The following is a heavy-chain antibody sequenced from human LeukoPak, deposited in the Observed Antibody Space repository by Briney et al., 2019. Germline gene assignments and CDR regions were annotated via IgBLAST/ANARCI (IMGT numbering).Heavy chain of an antibody. CDR3: ARIAAVTTGNYYYYCMDV. Sequence: SETLSPTCAVYGGSFRGYYWSWIREPPGKGLEWIGEINQSGSTNYNLSLKSRVTISVDTSKNQFSLKLSSVTAADTAVYYCARIAAVTTGNYYYYCMDVWGKGTTVTVSS. CDR2: INQSGST. CDR1: GGSFRGYY. D-gene: IGHD4-17*01. V-gene: IGHV4-34*01. J-gene: IGHJ6*03.